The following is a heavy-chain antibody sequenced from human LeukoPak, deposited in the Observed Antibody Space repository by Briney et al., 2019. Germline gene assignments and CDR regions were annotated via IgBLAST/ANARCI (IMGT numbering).Heavy chain of an antibody. J-gene: IGHJ6*03. CDR2: IYTSRST. D-gene: IGHD3-10*01. CDR3: ARDHGSPGRYYYYYYMDV. Sequence: SETLSLTCTVSGGSISSYYWSWIRQPAGKGLEWIGRIYTSRSTNYNPSLKSRVTMSVDTSKNQFSLKLSSVTAAGTAVYYCARDHGSPGRYYYYYYMDVWGKGATVTVSS. CDR1: GGSISSYY. V-gene: IGHV4-4*07.